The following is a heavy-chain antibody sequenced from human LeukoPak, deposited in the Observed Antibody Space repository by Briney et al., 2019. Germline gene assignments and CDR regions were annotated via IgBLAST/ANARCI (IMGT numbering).Heavy chain of an antibody. J-gene: IGHJ4*02. D-gene: IGHD6-13*01. CDR2: IYYSGST. CDR1: GGSISSGDYY. CDR3: ARRGPIAAAGADSYYFDY. V-gene: IGHV4-61*08. Sequence: PSQTLSLTCTVSGGSISSGDYYWCWIRQPLGKGLEWIGYIYYSGSTNYNPSLKSRVTISVDTSKNQFSLKLSSVTAADTAVYYCARRGPIAAAGADSYYFDYWGQGTLVTVSS.